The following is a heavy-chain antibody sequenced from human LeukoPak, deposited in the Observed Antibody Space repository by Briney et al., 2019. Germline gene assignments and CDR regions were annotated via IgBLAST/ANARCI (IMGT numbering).Heavy chain of an antibody. J-gene: IGHJ4*02. V-gene: IGHV3-53*01. Sequence: PGGSLRLSCAASGFTSSRYAMSWVRQAPGKGLEWVSLIYSGGTTYYADSVKGRFTISRDNSKNTLYLQMNSLRAEDTAVYYCARRAGGYSHPYDYWGQGILVTVSS. CDR3: ARRAGGYSHPYDY. D-gene: IGHD4-23*01. CDR2: IYSGGTT. CDR1: GFTSSRYA.